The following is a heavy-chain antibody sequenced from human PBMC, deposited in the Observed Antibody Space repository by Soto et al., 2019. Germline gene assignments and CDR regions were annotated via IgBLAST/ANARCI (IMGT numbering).Heavy chain of an antibody. V-gene: IGHV3-21*01. CDR2: ISSSSSYI. CDR1: GFTFSSYS. Sequence: GGSLRLSCAASGFTFSSYSMNWVRQAPGKGLEWVSSISSSSSYIYYADSVKGRFTISRDNAKNSLYLQMNSLRAEDTAVYYCARHTAVAGRFDYWGQGTLVTVS. D-gene: IGHD6-19*01. J-gene: IGHJ4*02. CDR3: ARHTAVAGRFDY.